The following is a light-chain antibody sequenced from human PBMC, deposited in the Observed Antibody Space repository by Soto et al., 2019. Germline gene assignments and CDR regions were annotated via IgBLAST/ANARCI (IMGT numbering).Light chain of an antibody. CDR3: HQYVTSPNT. J-gene: IGKJ2*01. Sequence: IVLTQSPGTLSLSPGERATISCRASQSVTSSHLAWYQQKPGQSPRLLIYGASTRATAIPDRFSGSGSGTDFSLTISRLEPEDVAVYYCHQYVTSPNTFGQGTKLEIK. CDR2: GAS. V-gene: IGKV3-20*01. CDR1: QSVTSSH.